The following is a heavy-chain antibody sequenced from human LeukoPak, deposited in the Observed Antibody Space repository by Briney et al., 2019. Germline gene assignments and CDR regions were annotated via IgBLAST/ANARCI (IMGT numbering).Heavy chain of an antibody. CDR1: GGSISSCDYY. J-gene: IGHJ6*03. CDR2: IYYSGST. CDR3: ARGGQDIVVERHYYYYYMDV. V-gene: IGHV4-30-4*08. D-gene: IGHD2-2*01. Sequence: SETLSLTCTVSGGSISSCDYYWSWIRPPPGKGLVWFGYIYYSGSTYYNPSLKSRVTISVDTSKNQFSLKLSSVTAADTAVYYCARGGQDIVVERHYYYYYMDVWGKGTTVTVSS.